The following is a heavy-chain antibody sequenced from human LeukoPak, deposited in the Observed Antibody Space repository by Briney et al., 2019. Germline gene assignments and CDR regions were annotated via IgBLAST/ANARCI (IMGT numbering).Heavy chain of an antibody. V-gene: IGHV4-59*08. J-gene: IGHJ5*01. CDR1: GDSFSNYY. D-gene: IGHD6-13*01. CDR2: VYYSGST. CDR3: ASSPRLTTSWYLFDS. Sequence: PSETLSLTCSVSGDSFSNYYWTWIRQPPGKGLEWIGYVYYSGSTNYNPSLKTRLHLSVDTSKNRFSLKLSSVTAADTAVYYCASSPRLTTSWYLFDSWGHGTLVTVSS.